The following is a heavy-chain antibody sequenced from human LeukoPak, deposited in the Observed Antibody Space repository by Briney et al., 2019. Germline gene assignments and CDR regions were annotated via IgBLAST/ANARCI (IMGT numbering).Heavy chain of an antibody. J-gene: IGHJ4*02. CDR2: ISGSGGST. D-gene: IGHD3-10*01. V-gene: IGHV3-23*01. Sequence: GGSLRLSCAASGFTLSSYAMSWVRQAPGKGLEWVSAISGSGGSTYYADSVKGRFTISRDNSKNMLYLQMNSLRVEDTAVYYCARELRLRGYFDYWGQGTLVTVSS. CDR3: ARELRLRGYFDY. CDR1: GFTLSSYA.